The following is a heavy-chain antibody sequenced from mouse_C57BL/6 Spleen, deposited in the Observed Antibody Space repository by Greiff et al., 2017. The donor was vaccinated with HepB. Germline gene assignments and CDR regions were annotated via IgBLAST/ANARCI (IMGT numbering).Heavy chain of an antibody. V-gene: IGHV1-64*01. CDR3: AREGGTKVYYYAMDY. D-gene: IGHD4-1*01. CDR2: IHPNSGST. J-gene: IGHJ4*01. Sequence: VQLQQPGAELVKPGASVKLSCKASGYTFTSYWMHWVKQRPGQGLEWIGMIHPNSGSTNYNEKFKSKATLTVDKSSSTAYMQLSSRTSEDSAVYYCAREGGTKVYYYAMDYWGQGTSVTVSS. CDR1: GYTFTSYW.